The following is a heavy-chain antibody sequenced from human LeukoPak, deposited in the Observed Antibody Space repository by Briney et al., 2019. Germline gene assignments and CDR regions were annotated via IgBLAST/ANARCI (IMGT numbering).Heavy chain of an antibody. CDR2: INSDGSST. D-gene: IGHD4-17*01. J-gene: IGHJ4*02. Sequence: GGSLRLSCAASGFTFSSYWMHWVRQAPGKGLVWVSRINSDGSSTSYADSVKGRFTISRDNAKNTLYLQMNSLRAEDTAVYYCARGRVTTLYYFDYWGQGTLVTVSS. V-gene: IGHV3-74*01. CDR1: GFTFSSYW. CDR3: ARGRVTTLYYFDY.